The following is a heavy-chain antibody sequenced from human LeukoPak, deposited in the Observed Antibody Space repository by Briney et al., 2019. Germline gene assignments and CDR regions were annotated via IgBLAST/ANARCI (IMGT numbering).Heavy chain of an antibody. CDR2: MYHSGST. Sequence: SGTLSLTCSVSGYSISSAYYWGWIRQPPGKGLEWIGTMYHSGSTNYNPSLKSRVTISVDTSKNQFSLKLSSVTAADTAVYFCARGFRGDNFDYWGQGTLVTVSS. J-gene: IGHJ4*02. V-gene: IGHV4-38-2*02. D-gene: IGHD7-27*01. CDR3: ARGFRGDNFDY. CDR1: GYSISSAYY.